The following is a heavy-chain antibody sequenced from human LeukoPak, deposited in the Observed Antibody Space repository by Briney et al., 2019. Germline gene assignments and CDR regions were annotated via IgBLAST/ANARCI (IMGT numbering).Heavy chain of an antibody. J-gene: IGHJ6*03. Sequence: ASVKVSCKASGYSFTSYYMHWVRQAPGQGLEWLGIINPGGGSTNYAQKFEGRVTMTRDTSSSTVYLELTSLRSEDTAVYYCSRDHSGTVAVEGRHYYYMDVWGKGTTVTVSS. D-gene: IGHD1-26*01. CDR1: GYSFTSYY. V-gene: IGHV1-46*01. CDR2: INPGGGST. CDR3: SRDHSGTVAVEGRHYYYMDV.